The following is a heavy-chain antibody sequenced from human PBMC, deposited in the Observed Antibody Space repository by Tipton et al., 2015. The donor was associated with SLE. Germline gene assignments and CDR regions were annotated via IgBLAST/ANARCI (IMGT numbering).Heavy chain of an antibody. CDR1: GYTFTSYA. V-gene: IGHV1-3*01. J-gene: IGHJ3*02. CDR2: INAGNGNT. D-gene: IGHD3-3*01. Sequence: QLVQSGAEVKKPGASVKVSCKASGYTFTSYAMHWVHQDPGQRLEWMGWINAGNGNTKYSQKFQGRVTITRDTSASTAYMELSSLRSEDTAVYYCARASITIFGVVNESAFDIWGQGTMVTVSS. CDR3: ARASITIFGVVNESAFDI.